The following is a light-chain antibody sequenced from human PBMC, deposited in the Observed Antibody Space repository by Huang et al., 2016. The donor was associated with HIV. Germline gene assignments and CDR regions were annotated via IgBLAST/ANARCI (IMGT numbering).Light chain of an antibody. V-gene: IGKV2-40*01. CDR2: RLA. Sequence: DIVMTQTPLSLPVTPGEPASISCRSSQSLLDSDDGNTYLDWYLQKPGQSPQLLIYRLAVRASGVPDRFSSSGSCTDFTLKISRVEAEDVGIYYCMQRIDFPLTFGGGTKVEIK. CDR1: QSLLDSDDGNTY. J-gene: IGKJ4*01. CDR3: MQRIDFPLT.